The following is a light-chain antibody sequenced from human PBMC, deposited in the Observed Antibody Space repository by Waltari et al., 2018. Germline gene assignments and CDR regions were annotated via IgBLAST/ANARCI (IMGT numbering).Light chain of an antibody. CDR2: SAT. V-gene: IGKV1-39*01. CDR1: QSIDPY. Sequence: DLQMTQSPSSLSASFGDRVTITCRAAQSIDPYLNWYQQKPGTAPKLLIHSATSLQSELPSRFIGSGSGTDFTLTITSLQPEGCATYYCQQSYTTPWTFGRGTKVEI. CDR3: QQSYTTPWT. J-gene: IGKJ1*01.